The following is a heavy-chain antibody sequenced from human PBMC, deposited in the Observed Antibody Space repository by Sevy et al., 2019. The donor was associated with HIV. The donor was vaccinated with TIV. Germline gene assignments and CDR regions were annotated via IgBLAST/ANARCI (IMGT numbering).Heavy chain of an antibody. CDR2: IRYDGSDK. J-gene: IGHJ4*02. V-gene: IGHV3-30*02. Sequence: GGSLRLSCAASGFTFSNYGMHWVRQVPGKGLEWVTFIRYDGSDKYYAASVKGRFTISRDDSKNTLYLQMDSLRPEDTAIYYCAKDLAGAGRRYFDSWGQGTLVTVSS. CDR1: GFTFSNYG. D-gene: IGHD6-13*01. CDR3: AKDLAGAGRRYFDS.